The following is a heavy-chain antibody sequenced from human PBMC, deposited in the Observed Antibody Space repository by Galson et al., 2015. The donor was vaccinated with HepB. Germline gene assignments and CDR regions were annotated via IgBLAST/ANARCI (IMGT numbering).Heavy chain of an antibody. CDR3: ARAILSLRIAVAGPVYGMDV. CDR2: IYSGGST. V-gene: IGHV3-66*01. D-gene: IGHD6-19*01. J-gene: IGHJ6*02. CDR1: GFTVSSNY. Sequence: SLRLSCAASGFTVSSNYMSWVRQAPGKGLEWVSVIYSGGSTYYADSVKGRFTISRDNSKNTLYLQMNSLRAEETAVYYCARAILSLRIAVAGPVYGMDVWGQGTTVTVSS.